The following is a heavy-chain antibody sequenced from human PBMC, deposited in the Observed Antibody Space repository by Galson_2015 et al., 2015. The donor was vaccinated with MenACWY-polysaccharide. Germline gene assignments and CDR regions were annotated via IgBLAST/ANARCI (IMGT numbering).Heavy chain of an antibody. V-gene: IGHV1-18*01. CDR3: ARDRDYDFWSGYYSPGVWFDP. Sequence: SVKVSCKASGYTFTSYGISWVRQAPGQGLEWMGWISAYNGNTNYAQKLQGRVTMTTDTSTSTAYMELRSLRSDDTAVYYCARDRDYDFWSGYYSPGVWFDPWGQGTLVTVSS. J-gene: IGHJ5*02. CDR1: GYTFTSYG. D-gene: IGHD3-3*01. CDR2: ISAYNGNT.